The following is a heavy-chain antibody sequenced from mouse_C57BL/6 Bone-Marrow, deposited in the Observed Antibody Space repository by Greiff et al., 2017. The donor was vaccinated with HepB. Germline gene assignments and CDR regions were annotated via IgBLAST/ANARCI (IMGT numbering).Heavy chain of an antibody. CDR2: ISSGGSYT. CDR3: ARTGSNFRTYAMDY. V-gene: IGHV5-6*01. Sequence: EVQRVESGGDLVKPGGSLKLSCAASGFTFSSYGMSWVRQTPDKRLEWVATISSGGSYTYYPDSVKGRFTISRDNAKNTLYLQMSSLKSEDTAMYYCARTGSNFRTYAMDYWGQGTSVTVSS. D-gene: IGHD2-5*01. CDR1: GFTFSSYG. J-gene: IGHJ4*01.